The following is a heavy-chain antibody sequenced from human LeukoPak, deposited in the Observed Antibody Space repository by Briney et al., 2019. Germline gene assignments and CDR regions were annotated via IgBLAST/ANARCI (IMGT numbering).Heavy chain of an antibody. CDR2: IQPGDSDT. J-gene: IGHJ4*02. Sequence: GESLKISCKGSGYRFTTYWIGWVRQRPGKGLEWMGIIQPGDSDTRYSPSFQGRVTFSANESTSTAHLQWSSLEDSDTAMYYCVRLGGSGWFFDSWGQGTLVTISS. V-gene: IGHV5-51*01. CDR1: GYRFTTYW. D-gene: IGHD6-19*01. CDR3: VRLGGSGWFFDS.